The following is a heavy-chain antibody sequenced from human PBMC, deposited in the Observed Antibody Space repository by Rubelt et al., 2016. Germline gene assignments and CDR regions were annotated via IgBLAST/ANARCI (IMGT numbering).Heavy chain of an antibody. J-gene: IGHJ6*02. D-gene: IGHD2/OR15-2a*01. V-gene: IGHV3-21*04. CDR2: ISDTSKYI. CDR3: AKGVAISIFHGMDV. Sequence: VRQAPGKGLEWVSSISDTSKYIFHADSVGGRFTISRDDAKNSVHLQMNSLRGEDTALYYCAKGVAISIFHGMDVWGQGTTVTAS.